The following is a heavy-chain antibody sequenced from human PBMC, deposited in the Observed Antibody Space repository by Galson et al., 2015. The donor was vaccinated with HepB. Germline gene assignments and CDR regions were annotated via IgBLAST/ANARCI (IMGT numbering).Heavy chain of an antibody. CDR2: IYYSGST. CDR1: GGSISSGGYS. V-gene: IGHV4-30-4*07. CDR3: ARGVWFGEPRIDY. D-gene: IGHD3-10*01. J-gene: IGHJ4*02. Sequence: TLSLTCAVSGGSISSGGYSWSWIRQPPGKGLEWIGYIYYSGSTYYNPSLKSRVTISVDTSKNQFSLKLSSVTAADTAVYYCARGVWFGEPRIDYWGQGTLVTVSS.